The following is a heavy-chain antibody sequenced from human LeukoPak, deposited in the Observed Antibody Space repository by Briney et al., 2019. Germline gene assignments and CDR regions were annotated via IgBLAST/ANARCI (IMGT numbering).Heavy chain of an antibody. CDR2: INASSGGT. CDR3: ARDRSGSYEY. D-gene: IGHD1-26*01. CDR1: GYTFTDLY. J-gene: IGHJ4*02. V-gene: IGHV1-2*02. Sequence: ASVKVSCNASGYTFTDLYIHWVRQAPGQGLEWMGLINASSGGTNYAQKFQGRVTMTRDTSISTAYMELSRLRSDDTAVYYCARDRSGSYEYWGQGTLVTVSS.